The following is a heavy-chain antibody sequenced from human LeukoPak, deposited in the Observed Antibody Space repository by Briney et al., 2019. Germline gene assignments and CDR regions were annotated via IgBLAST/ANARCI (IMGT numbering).Heavy chain of an antibody. CDR2: ISGSGGST. Sequence: PGGSLRLSCAASGFTFSSYAMSWVRQAPGKGREWVSAISGSGGSTYYADSVKGRFTISRDNSKNTLYLQVNSLRAEDTAVYYCAKDPFGFWSGYRYFDYWGQGTLVTVSS. CDR3: AKDPFGFWSGYRYFDY. J-gene: IGHJ4*02. D-gene: IGHD3-3*01. V-gene: IGHV3-23*01. CDR1: GFTFSSYA.